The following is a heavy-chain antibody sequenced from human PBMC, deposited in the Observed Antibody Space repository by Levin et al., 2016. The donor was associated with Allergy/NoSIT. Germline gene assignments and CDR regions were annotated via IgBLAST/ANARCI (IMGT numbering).Heavy chain of an antibody. CDR2: ISSSGYTK. V-gene: IGHV3-48*02. CDR1: GFSFSDYN. D-gene: IGHD3-16*01. J-gene: IGHJ4*02. CDR3: ARVLAAAWGHFDY. Sequence: GESLKISCVASGFSFSDYNMNWVRQAPGEGLEWISYISSSGYTKTYADSVKGRFTIYRDNVDNSLYLQMDSLRHEDTAVYYCARVLAAAWGHFDYWGQGTLVTVSS.